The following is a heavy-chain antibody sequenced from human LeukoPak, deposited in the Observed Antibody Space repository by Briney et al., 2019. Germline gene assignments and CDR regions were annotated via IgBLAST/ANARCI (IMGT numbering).Heavy chain of an antibody. CDR2: INSDGSST. D-gene: IGHD4-11*01. Sequence: TGGSLRLSCAASGFTFSSYWMHWVRQAPGKGLVWVSRINSDGSSTSYADSVKGRFTISRDNAKNTLYLRMNSLRAEDTAVYYCARVDGSVTTGFDYWGQGILVTVSS. CDR1: GFTFSSYW. V-gene: IGHV3-74*01. CDR3: ARVDGSVTTGFDY. J-gene: IGHJ4*02.